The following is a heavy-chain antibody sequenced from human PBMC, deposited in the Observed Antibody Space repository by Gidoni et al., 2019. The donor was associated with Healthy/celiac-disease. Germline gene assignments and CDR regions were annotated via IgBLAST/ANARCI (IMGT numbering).Heavy chain of an antibody. CDR2: IRGSGGST. D-gene: IGHD3-22*01. Sequence: EVQLLESGGGLVQPGGSLRLSCAASGFTFSSHAMSWVRQAPGKGLEWVSAIRGSGGSTYYADSVKGRFTISRDNSKNTLYLQMNSLRAEDTAVYYCAKSIVVVITTTHAFDIWGQGTMVTVSS. CDR1: GFTFSSHA. V-gene: IGHV3-23*01. CDR3: AKSIVVVITTTHAFDI. J-gene: IGHJ3*02.